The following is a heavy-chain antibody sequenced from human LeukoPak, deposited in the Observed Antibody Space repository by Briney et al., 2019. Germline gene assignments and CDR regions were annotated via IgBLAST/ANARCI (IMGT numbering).Heavy chain of an antibody. D-gene: IGHD3-22*01. J-gene: IGHJ4*02. V-gene: IGHV3-23*01. CDR3: AKATWDYYDSSGYYYFDY. CDR2: ISGNAGST. Sequence: GGSLRLSCTASGFTLSSYAMSWVRQAPGKGLEWVSLISGNAGSTYYADSVKGRFTISRDITKNTLYLQMNSLRAEDTATYYCAKATWDYYDSSGYYYFDYGAKETLVTFPS. CDR1: GFTLSSYA.